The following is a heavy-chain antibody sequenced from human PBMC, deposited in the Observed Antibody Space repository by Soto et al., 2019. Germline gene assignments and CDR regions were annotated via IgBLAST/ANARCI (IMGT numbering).Heavy chain of an antibody. J-gene: IGHJ4*02. CDR2: IYYSGST. V-gene: IGHV4-31*01. CDR1: GGSISSGGYY. Sequence: QVQLQESGPGLVKPSQTLSLTCTVSGGSISSGGYYWSWIRQHPGKGLEWIGYIYYSGSTYYNPSLKSPVTLSVDTSKNQFSLKLSSVTAADTAVYYCAREISYYDSSGYYYVYFDYWGQGTLVTVSS. D-gene: IGHD3-22*01. CDR3: AREISYYDSSGYYYVYFDY.